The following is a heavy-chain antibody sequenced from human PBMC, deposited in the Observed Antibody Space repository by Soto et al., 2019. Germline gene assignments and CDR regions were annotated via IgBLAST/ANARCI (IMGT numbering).Heavy chain of an antibody. CDR2: SSDTGTNT. CDR3: AKVLTFYQGKGNSVGVFDH. Sequence: EVLLLESGGGLVQPGGSLRLSCAASGFTFGNYAMSWVRQAPGKGLEWVSSSSDTGTNTYYGDSVKGRFTVSRDNSKNTLYLQMSSLRAEDTAVYYCAKVLTFYQGKGNSVGVFDHWGQGTLVTVSS. J-gene: IGHJ4*02. V-gene: IGHV3-23*01. D-gene: IGHD2-2*01. CDR1: GFTFGNYA.